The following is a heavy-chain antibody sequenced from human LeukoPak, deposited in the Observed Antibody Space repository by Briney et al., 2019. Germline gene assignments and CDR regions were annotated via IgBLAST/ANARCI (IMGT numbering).Heavy chain of an antibody. D-gene: IGHD6-19*01. CDR3: ARDPSGIAVAGDWYFDL. V-gene: IGHV4-39*07. J-gene: IGHJ2*01. Sequence: SETLSLTCTVSGGSISSSSYYWGWIRQPPGTGLEWIGSIYHSGSTYYNPSLKSRVTISVDTSKNQFSLKLSSVTAADTAVYYCARDPSGIAVAGDWYFDLWGRGTLVTVSS. CDR1: GGSISSSSYY. CDR2: IYHSGST.